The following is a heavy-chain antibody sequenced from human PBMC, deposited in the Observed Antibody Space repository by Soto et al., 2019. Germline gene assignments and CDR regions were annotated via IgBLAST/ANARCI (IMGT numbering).Heavy chain of an antibody. Sequence: QVQLQQRGAGLLKPSETLSLTCAVYGGSFSGYYWSWIRQPPGKGLEWIGEINHSGSTTYNPSIKSRVTISVDTSKNQFSLKLSSLTDADTAVYYCASSGPPIMRIAAAGTRMDYWGQGTLVTVSS. D-gene: IGHD6-13*01. CDR3: ASSGPPIMRIAAAGTRMDY. J-gene: IGHJ4*02. V-gene: IGHV4-34*01. CDR2: INHSGST. CDR1: GGSFSGYY.